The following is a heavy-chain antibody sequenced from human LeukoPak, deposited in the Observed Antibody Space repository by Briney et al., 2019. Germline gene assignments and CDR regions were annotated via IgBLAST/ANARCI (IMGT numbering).Heavy chain of an antibody. CDR1: GYTFTNYY. V-gene: IGHV1-46*01. CDR2: IDPSGGST. Sequence: APVEVSCKASGYTFTNYYMHWVRQAPGQGLEWMGIIDPSGGSTSNAQRFQGRVIMTRDTSTSTVYMELSSLRSEDTAVYYCALAARYHYYGMDVWGQGTTVTVSS. D-gene: IGHD6-6*01. CDR3: ALAARYHYYGMDV. J-gene: IGHJ6*02.